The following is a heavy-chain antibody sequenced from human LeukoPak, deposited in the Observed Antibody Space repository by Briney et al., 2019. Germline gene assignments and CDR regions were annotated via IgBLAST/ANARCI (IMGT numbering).Heavy chain of an antibody. V-gene: IGHV1-46*01. Sequence: ASVRVSCKASGYTFTSYYMHWVRQAPGQGLEWMGIINPSGGSTSYAQKFQGRVTMPRDTSTSTVYTELSSLRSEDTAVYYCAGANTSYYYYGMDVWGQGTTVTVSS. CDR2: INPSGGST. CDR3: AGANTSYYYYGMDV. D-gene: IGHD4/OR15-4a*01. CDR1: GYTFTSYY. J-gene: IGHJ6*02.